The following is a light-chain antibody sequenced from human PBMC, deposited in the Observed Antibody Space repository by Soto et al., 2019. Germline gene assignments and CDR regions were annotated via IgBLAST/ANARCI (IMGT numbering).Light chain of an antibody. CDR1: SSDVGGYNY. V-gene: IGLV2-14*01. CDR3: SSQEV. CDR2: DVS. Sequence: QSALTQPASVSGSPGQSITISCTGTSSDVGGYNYVSWYQQHPGKAPKLMIYDVSNRPSGVSNRFSASKSGNTASLTISGLQAEDEADYYCSSQEVFGGGTKLTVL. J-gene: IGLJ2*01.